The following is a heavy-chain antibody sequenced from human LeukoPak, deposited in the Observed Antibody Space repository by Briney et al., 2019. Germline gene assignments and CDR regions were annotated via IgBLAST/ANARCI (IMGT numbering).Heavy chain of an antibody. V-gene: IGHV4-39*07. CDR1: GGSISSSSYY. CDR2: IYYSGST. CDR3: ARGRRNRSHNWFDP. Sequence: PSETLSLTCTVSGGSISSSSYYWGWIRQPPGKGLEWIGSIYYSGSTYYNPSLKSRVTISVDTSKNQFSLKLSSVTAADTAVYYCARGRRNRSHNWFDPWGQGTLVTVSS. J-gene: IGHJ5*02. D-gene: IGHD1-14*01.